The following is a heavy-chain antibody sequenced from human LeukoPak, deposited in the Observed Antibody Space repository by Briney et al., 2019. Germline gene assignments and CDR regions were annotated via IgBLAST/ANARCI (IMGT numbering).Heavy chain of an antibody. CDR2: INPNSGGT. Sequence: ASVKVSCKASGYTFTGYYMHWVRQAPGQGLEWMGWINPNSGGTNYAQKFQGRVTMTRDTSISTAYMELSRLRSDDTAVYYCARDVAVAGTLGYFDYWGQGTLVTVSS. J-gene: IGHJ4*02. CDR1: GYTFTGYY. CDR3: ARDVAVAGTLGYFDY. V-gene: IGHV1-2*02. D-gene: IGHD6-19*01.